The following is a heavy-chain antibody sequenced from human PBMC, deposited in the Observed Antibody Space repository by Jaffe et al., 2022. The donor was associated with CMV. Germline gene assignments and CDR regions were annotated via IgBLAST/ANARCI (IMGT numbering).Heavy chain of an antibody. J-gene: IGHJ5*02. D-gene: IGHD2-15*01. CDR3: ARHALNRYCSGGSCYEYGRRAWFDP. Sequence: QVQLQQWGAGLLKPSETLSLTCAVYGGSFSGYYWSWIRQPPGKGLEWIGEINHSGSTNYNPSLKSRVTISVDTSKNQFSLKLSSVTAADTAVYYCARHALNRYCSGGSCYEYGRRAWFDPWGQGTLVTVSS. CDR2: INHSGST. V-gene: IGHV4-34*01. CDR1: GGSFSGYY.